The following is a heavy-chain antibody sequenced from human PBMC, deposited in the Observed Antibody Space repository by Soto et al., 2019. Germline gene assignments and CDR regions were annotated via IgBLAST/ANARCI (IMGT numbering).Heavy chain of an antibody. CDR3: ARVKTGLDAFDI. J-gene: IGHJ3*02. CDR1: GGSISSYY. Sequence: LSLTCTVSGGSISSYYWSWIRQPPGKGLEWIGYIYYSGSTNYNPSLKSRVTISVDTSKNQFSLKLSSVTAADTAVYYCARVKTGLDAFDIWGQGTMVTVSS. V-gene: IGHV4-59*01. CDR2: IYYSGST.